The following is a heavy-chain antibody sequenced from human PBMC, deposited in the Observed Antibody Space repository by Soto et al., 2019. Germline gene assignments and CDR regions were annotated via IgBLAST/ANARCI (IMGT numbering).Heavy chain of an antibody. CDR2: IDPSDSYT. J-gene: IGHJ6*02. Sequence: PGESLKISCKGSGYSFTSYWISWVRQMPGKGLEWMGRIDPSDSYTNYSPSFQGHVTISADKSISTAYLQWSSLKASDTAMCYCARLRDLYYYDSSGYPTYGMDVWGQGTTVTVSS. CDR1: GYSFTSYW. V-gene: IGHV5-10-1*01. D-gene: IGHD3-22*01. CDR3: ARLRDLYYYDSSGYPTYGMDV.